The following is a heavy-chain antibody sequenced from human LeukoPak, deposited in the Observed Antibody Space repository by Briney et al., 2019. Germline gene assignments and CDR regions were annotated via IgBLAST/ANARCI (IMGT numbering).Heavy chain of an antibody. CDR1: GGSINNYY. V-gene: IGHV4-39*01. D-gene: IGHD3-10*01. J-gene: IGHJ5*02. Sequence: SETLSLTCTVSGGSINNYYWGWIRQPPGKGLEWIGSIYYSGSTYYNPSLKSRVTISVDTSKNQFSLKLSSVTAADTAVYYCARLVPYYYGSGSYYWFDPWGQGTLVTVSS. CDR3: ARLVPYYYGSGSYYWFDP. CDR2: IYYSGST.